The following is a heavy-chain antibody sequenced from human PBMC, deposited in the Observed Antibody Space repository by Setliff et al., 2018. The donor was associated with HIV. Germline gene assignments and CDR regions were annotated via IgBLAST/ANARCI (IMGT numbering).Heavy chain of an antibody. J-gene: IGHJ4*02. CDR3: ATVWGYSYANIYYFDY. D-gene: IGHD5-18*01. CDR2: FDPEDGET. Sequence: ASVKVSCKVSGYTLTELSMHWVRQAPGKGLEWMGGFDPEDGETIYAQKFQGRVTMTEDTSTDTAYMELSSLRSEDTAVYFCATVWGYSYANIYYFDYWGQGTLVTVPQ. V-gene: IGHV1-24*01. CDR1: GYTLTELS.